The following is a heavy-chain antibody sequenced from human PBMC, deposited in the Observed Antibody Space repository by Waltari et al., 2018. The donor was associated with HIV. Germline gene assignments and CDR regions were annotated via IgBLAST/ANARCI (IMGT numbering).Heavy chain of an antibody. V-gene: IGHV3-33*01. D-gene: IGHD6-19*01. Sequence: QVQLVASGGGVVQYGRSLRLSCVASGFTFSSSGLHWVRQAPGKVMEWVVVRWYDGSNKDYADSVKGRFSISRDNSKSTVYLQMNSLRAEDTAEYYCARDSITVSGTFDYWGQGTLVTVSS. CDR1: GFTFSSSG. CDR3: ARDSITVSGTFDY. J-gene: IGHJ4*02. CDR2: RWYDGSNK.